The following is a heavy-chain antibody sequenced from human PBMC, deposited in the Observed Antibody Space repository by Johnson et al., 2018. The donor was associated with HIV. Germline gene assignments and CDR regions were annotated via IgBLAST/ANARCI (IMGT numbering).Heavy chain of an antibody. Sequence: QMLLVESGGGVVQPGGSLRLSCAASGFTFSSFGMHWVRQAPGKGLAWVAFIRYDGSNKYLAASVKGRFTIPRANSKNTLYLKMNSPRAEDTAVYYWAKGGSGTTRIRAQKGAFDIWGQGTMVTVSS. J-gene: IGHJ3*02. CDR3: AKGGSGTTRIRAQKGAFDI. CDR2: IRYDGSNK. V-gene: IGHV3-30*02. D-gene: IGHD6-19*01. CDR1: GFTFSSFG.